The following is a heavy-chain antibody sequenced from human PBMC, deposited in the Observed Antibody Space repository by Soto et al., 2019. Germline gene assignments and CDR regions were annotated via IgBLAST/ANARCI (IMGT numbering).Heavy chain of an antibody. CDR2: ISSTTNYI. V-gene: IGHV3-21*06. Sequence: PGGSLRLSCAASGFTFTRYSMNWVRQAPGKGLEWVASISSTTNYIYYGESLKGRLTISRDNAKNSMYLQMNTLRAEDTAVYYCARESEDLSSNLDYWGQGTQVTVSS. CDR1: GFTFTRYS. J-gene: IGHJ4*02. CDR3: ARESEDLSSNLDY.